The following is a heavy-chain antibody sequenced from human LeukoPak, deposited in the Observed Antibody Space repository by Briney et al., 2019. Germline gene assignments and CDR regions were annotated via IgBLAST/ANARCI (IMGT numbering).Heavy chain of an antibody. V-gene: IGHV1-2*02. CDR1: GYTFTGYY. J-gene: IGHJ6*03. CDR3: ARGPLARGIAVAGTYYYYYMDV. CDR2: INPNSGGT. D-gene: IGHD6-19*01. Sequence: ASVKVSCKASGYTFTGYYMHWVRRAPGQGLEWMGWINPNSGGTNYAQKFQGRVTMTRDTSISTAYMELSRLRSDDTAVYYCARGPLARGIAVAGTYYYYYMDVWGKGTTVTVSS.